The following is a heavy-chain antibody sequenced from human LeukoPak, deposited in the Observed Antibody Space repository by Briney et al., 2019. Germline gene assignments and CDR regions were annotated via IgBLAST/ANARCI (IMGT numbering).Heavy chain of an antibody. CDR3: AKDKGRAAAGFDY. CDR1: RLTFSTYS. J-gene: IGHJ4*02. Sequence: PGGSLRLSCAASRLTFSTYSMSWVRQAPGKGLEWVSPISGSGGSTYYADSVKGRFTISRDNSKNTLYLQMNSLRVEDTAVYYCAKDKGRAAAGFDYWGQGTLVTVSS. V-gene: IGHV3-23*01. CDR2: ISGSGGST. D-gene: IGHD6-13*01.